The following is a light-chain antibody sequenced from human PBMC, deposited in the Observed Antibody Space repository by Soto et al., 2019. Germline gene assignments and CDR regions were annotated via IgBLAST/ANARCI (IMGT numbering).Light chain of an antibody. CDR1: QTVTNN. Sequence: EIVLTQSPGTLSLSPGERATLSCRASQTVTNNYLAWYQQKLGQAPRLLIFAASTRATGIPARLSGSGSGTEFSLTITSLQSEDFALYYCQQYNNRPPWTFGQGTKVDIK. CDR3: QQYNNRPPWT. J-gene: IGKJ1*01. CDR2: AAS. V-gene: IGKV3-15*01.